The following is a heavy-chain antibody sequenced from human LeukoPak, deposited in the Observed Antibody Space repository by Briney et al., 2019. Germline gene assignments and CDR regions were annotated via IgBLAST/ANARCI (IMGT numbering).Heavy chain of an antibody. CDR1: GFTFSSYA. CDR3: ARDRFMVGDTTYFDY. D-gene: IGHD1-26*01. Sequence: PGGSLRLSCAASGFTFSSYAMHWVRQAPGKGLEYVSAISRDGDNTYYAKSVKGRFTISRDNSKNTLYLQMGSLRTEDMAVYYCARDRFMVGDTTYFDYWGQGTLVTVSS. CDR2: ISRDGDNT. J-gene: IGHJ4*02. V-gene: IGHV3-64*01.